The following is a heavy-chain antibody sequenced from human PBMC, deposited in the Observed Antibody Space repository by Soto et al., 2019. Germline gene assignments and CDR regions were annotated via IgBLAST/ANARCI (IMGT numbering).Heavy chain of an antibody. Sequence: PSETLSLTCTVSCGSISSYYWSWIRQPPGKGLEWIGDIYYSGSTNYNPSLKSRVTISVDTSKNQFSLKLSSVTAADTAVYYCARGSEGFDPWGQGTLVTVSS. CDR3: ARGSEGFDP. J-gene: IGHJ5*02. CDR1: CGSISSYY. V-gene: IGHV4-59*12. CDR2: IYYSGST.